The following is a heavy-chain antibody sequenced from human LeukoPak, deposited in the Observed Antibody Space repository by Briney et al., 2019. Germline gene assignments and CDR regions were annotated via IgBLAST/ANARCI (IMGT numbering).Heavy chain of an antibody. J-gene: IGHJ4*02. V-gene: IGHV3-48*03. CDR2: ISSSGSTI. Sequence: GGSLRLSCAASGFTFSSYEMNWVRQAPGKGLEWVSYISSSGSTIYYADSVKGRFTIFRDNAKNSLYLQMNSLRAEDTAVYYCARWLASKVFDYWGQGTLVTVSS. CDR3: ARWLASKVFDY. CDR1: GFTFSSYE. D-gene: IGHD5-12*01.